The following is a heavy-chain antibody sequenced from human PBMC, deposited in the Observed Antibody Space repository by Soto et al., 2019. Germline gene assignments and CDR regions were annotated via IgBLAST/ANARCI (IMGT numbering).Heavy chain of an antibody. D-gene: IGHD6-6*01. Sequence: SETLSLTCTVSGGSISSGSYYWSWIRQHPGKGLEWIGYIYYSGSTYYNPSLKSRVTISVDNDKKSLYLQMNSLRAEDTAVYYCARDLGYSSSSATNSWGQGTLVTVSS. J-gene: IGHJ4*02. CDR1: GGSISSGSYY. V-gene: IGHV4-31*03. CDR2: IYYSGST. CDR3: ARDLGYSSSSATNS.